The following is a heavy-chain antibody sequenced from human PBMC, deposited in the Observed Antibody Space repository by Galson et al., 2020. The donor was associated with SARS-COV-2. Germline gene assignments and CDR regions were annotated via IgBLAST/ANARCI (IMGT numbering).Heavy chain of an antibody. J-gene: IGHJ4*02. CDR2: ISGNSNYI. V-gene: IGHV3-21*01. D-gene: IGHD2-2*01. CDR1: GFTFSSYS. CDR3: ARDLWASTLELY. Sequence: GESLKISCAVSGFTFSSYSMNWVRQAPGKGLEWVSSISGNSNYIHYADSVKGRFTISRDNAKNSLYLQMNSLRADDTAVYYCARDLWASTLELYWGQGTLVTVSS.